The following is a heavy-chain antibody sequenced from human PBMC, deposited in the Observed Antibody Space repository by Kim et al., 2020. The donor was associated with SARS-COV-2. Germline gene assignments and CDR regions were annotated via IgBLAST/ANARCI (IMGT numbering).Heavy chain of an antibody. V-gene: IGHV4-34*01. D-gene: IGHD3-22*01. J-gene: IGHJ6*02. Sequence: SRVTISVDTSKNQFSLTLSSVTAADTAVYYCARGNYYYDSSGYNSHGMDVWGQGTTVTVSS. CDR3: ARGNYYYDSSGYNSHGMDV.